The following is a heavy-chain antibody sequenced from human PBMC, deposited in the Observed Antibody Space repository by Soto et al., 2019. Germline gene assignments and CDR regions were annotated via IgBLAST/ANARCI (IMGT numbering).Heavy chain of an antibody. CDR1: GFTFSSYA. V-gene: IGHV3-23*01. CDR2: ISGSGCST. J-gene: IGHJ5*02. Sequence: PGGSLRLSCAASGFTFSSYAMSCVRQTPGKGLEWVAAISGSGCSTYYADSVKGRFTISGDNSKNTLYLQVNSLRAEDTAVYYCAKSGYSSRASMNWFDPWGQGTLVTVSS. D-gene: IGHD6-13*01. CDR3: AKSGYSSRASMNWFDP.